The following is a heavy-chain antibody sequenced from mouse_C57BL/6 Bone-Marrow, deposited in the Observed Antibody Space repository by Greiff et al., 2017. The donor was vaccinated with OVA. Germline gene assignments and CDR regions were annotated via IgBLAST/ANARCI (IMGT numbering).Heavy chain of an antibody. J-gene: IGHJ4*01. CDR3: TICYQYYYAMDD. Sequence: EVKLVESGEGLVKPGGSLKLSCAASGFTFSSYAMSWVRQTPEKRLEWVAYISSGGDYIYYADTVKGRFTISRDNARNTLYLQMSSLTSEDTAMYYCTICYQYYYAMDDWGQGTSVTVSS. CDR2: ISSGGDYI. V-gene: IGHV5-9-1*02. CDR1: GFTFSSYA.